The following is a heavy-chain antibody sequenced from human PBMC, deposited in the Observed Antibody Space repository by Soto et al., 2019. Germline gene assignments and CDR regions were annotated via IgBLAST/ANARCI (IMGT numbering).Heavy chain of an antibody. J-gene: IGHJ4*02. V-gene: IGHV3-30-3*01. CDR2: ISYDGSNK. D-gene: IGHD3-10*01. CDR3: ARDFGFGRGFGESHTSDY. Sequence: QVQLVESEGGVVQPGRSLRLSCAASGFTFSSYAMHWVRQAPGKGLEWVAVISYDGSNKYYADSVKGRFTISRDNSKNTLYLQMNSLRAEDTAVYYCARDFGFGRGFGESHTSDYWGQGTLVTVSS. CDR1: GFTFSSYA.